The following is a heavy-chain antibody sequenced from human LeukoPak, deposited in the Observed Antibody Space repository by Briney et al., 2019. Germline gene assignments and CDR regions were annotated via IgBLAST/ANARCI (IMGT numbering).Heavy chain of an antibody. V-gene: IGHV1-24*01. CDR2: FDPEDGET. D-gene: IGHD4-17*01. CDR3: ARNDYGDDGHDAFDI. J-gene: IGHJ3*02. CDR1: GYTLTELS. Sequence: ASVKVSCKVSGYTLTELSMHWVRQAPGKGLEWMGGFDPEDGETIYAQKFQGRVTMTRSTSISAAYMELSSLRSEDTAVYYCARNDYGDDGHDAFDIWGQGTMVTISS.